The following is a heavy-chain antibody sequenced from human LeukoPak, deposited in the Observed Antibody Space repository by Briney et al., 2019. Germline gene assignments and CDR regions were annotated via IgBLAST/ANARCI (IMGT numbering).Heavy chain of an antibody. CDR1: GFTFSSYG. CDR2: IRYDGSNK. D-gene: IGHD2-2*01. J-gene: IGHJ4*02. V-gene: IGHV3-30*02. Sequence: GGSLRLSCAASGFTFSSYGVHWVRQAPGKGLEWVAFIRYDGSNKYYADSVKGRFTISRDNSKNTLYLQMNSLRAEDTAVYYCANRWDCSSTSCPGGIDYWGQGTLVTVSS. CDR3: ANRWDCSSTSCPGGIDY.